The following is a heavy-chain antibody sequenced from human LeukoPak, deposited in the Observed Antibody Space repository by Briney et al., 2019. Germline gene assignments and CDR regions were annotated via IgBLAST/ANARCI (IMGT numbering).Heavy chain of an antibody. Sequence: GGSLRLSCAASGFTFDDYAMHWVRQPPGKGLERVSLINGDGASTYYADSVKGRFTISRDNSKNSLYLQMNSLRTEDIALYYCAKDTSSSWNYFDYWGQGILVTVSS. V-gene: IGHV3-43*02. CDR2: INGDGAST. CDR1: GFTFDDYA. CDR3: AKDTSSSWNYFDY. J-gene: IGHJ4*02. D-gene: IGHD6-13*01.